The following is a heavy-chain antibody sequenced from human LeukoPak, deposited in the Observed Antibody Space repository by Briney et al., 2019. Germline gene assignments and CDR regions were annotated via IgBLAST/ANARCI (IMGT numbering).Heavy chain of an antibody. V-gene: IGHV1-24*01. D-gene: IGHD6-13*01. CDR3: ATGPFRTSIAAAGKAS. Sequence: ASVKVSCKVSGYTLTELSMHWVRQAPGKGLEWMGGFDPEDGETIYAQKFQGRVTMTEDTSTDTAYMELSSLRSEDTAVYYCATGPFRTSIAAAGKASWGQGTLVTVSS. J-gene: IGHJ4*02. CDR2: FDPEDGET. CDR1: GYTLTELS.